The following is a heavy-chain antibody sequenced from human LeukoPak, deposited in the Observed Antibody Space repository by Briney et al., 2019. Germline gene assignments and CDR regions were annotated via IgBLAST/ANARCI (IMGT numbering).Heavy chain of an antibody. Sequence: PGGSLRLSCAASGFTFSSYAMSWVRQAPGKGLEWVSAISGSGGSTYYADSVKGRFTISRDNAKNTLYLQMNSLRAEDTAVYYCARDGVYDFWSGYLNYYYYGMDVWGQGTTVTVSS. V-gene: IGHV3-23*01. D-gene: IGHD3-3*01. CDR1: GFTFSSYA. J-gene: IGHJ6*02. CDR2: ISGSGGST. CDR3: ARDGVYDFWSGYLNYYYYGMDV.